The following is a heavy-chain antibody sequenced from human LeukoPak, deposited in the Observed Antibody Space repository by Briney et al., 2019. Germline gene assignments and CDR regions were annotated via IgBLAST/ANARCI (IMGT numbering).Heavy chain of an antibody. V-gene: IGHV3-73*01. Sequence: PGGSLRLSCAASGFTFSGSAMHWVRQASGKGLEWVGRIRSKANSYATAYAASVKGRFTISRDDSKNTAYLQMNSLRAEDTAVYYCARDPYSSGWPSYYYYGMDVWGQGTTVTVSS. CDR2: IRSKANSYAT. CDR3: ARDPYSSGWPSYYYYGMDV. CDR1: GFTFSGSA. D-gene: IGHD6-19*01. J-gene: IGHJ6*02.